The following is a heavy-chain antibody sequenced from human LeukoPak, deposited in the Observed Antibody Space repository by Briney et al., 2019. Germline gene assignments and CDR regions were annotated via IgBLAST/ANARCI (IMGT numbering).Heavy chain of an antibody. D-gene: IGHD5-18*01. Sequence: SETLSLTCAVYGGSFSGYYWSWIRRPAGKGLEWIGRIYTSGSTNYNPSLKSRVTMSVDTSKNQFSLKLSSVTAADTAVYYCARDLQLWFFGAFDIWGQGTMVTVSS. V-gene: IGHV4-4*07. J-gene: IGHJ3*02. CDR3: ARDLQLWFFGAFDI. CDR1: GGSFSGYY. CDR2: IYTSGST.